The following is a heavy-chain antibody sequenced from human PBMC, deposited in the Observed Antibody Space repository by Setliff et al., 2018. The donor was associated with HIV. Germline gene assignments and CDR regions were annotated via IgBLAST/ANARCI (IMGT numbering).Heavy chain of an antibody. CDR2: ISGNNGKT. Sequence: ASVKVSCKASGYIFTSYGISWVRRAPGQGLEWMGWISGNNGKTNYAQNFQGRVTVTTDTSTSTVYMELRSLRSDDTAVYYCAREWRTAMVKYYFDYWGRGTLVTVS. V-gene: IGHV1-18*01. D-gene: IGHD5-18*01. CDR1: GYIFTSYG. J-gene: IGHJ4*02. CDR3: AREWRTAMVKYYFDY.